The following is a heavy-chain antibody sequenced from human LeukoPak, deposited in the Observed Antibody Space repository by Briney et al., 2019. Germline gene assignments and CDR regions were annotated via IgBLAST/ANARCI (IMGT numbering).Heavy chain of an antibody. V-gene: IGHV3-21*01. Sequence: GGSLRLSCAASGFTFSSYSMKWVRQAPGKGLEWVSSISSSSSYIYYADSVKGRFTISRDNAKNSLYLQMNSLRAEDTAVYYCARDREIAAYYYGMDVWGQGTTVTVSS. D-gene: IGHD6-13*01. CDR3: ARDREIAAYYYGMDV. J-gene: IGHJ6*02. CDR2: ISSSSSYI. CDR1: GFTFSSYS.